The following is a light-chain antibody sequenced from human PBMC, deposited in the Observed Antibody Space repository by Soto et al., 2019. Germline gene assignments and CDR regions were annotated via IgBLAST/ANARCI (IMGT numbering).Light chain of an antibody. CDR2: EVS. J-gene: IGLJ1*01. CDR1: SSDVGGHDY. Sequence: QSVLTQPACVSASPGQSITISCNGTSSDVGGHDYVSWYQQHPGKAPKLTIFEVSNRPSGVSNRFSGSKSGNTASLTISGLQAEDEADYYCSSYTDSNSFYVFGSGTKVTVL. V-gene: IGLV2-14*01. CDR3: SSYTDSNSFYV.